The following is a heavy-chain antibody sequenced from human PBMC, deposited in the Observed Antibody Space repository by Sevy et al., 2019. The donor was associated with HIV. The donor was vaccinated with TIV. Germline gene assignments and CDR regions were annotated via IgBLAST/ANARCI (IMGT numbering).Heavy chain of an antibody. V-gene: IGHV4-59*01. D-gene: IGHD2-2*01. Sequence: SETLSLTCTVSGGSFSFYYWSWIRQPPGKGLESIGYIYYSGSTNYNPSLKSRVTISLDTSKNQFSLKLTSVTAADTAVYYCARVMTRPMPDVFDIWGQGTLVTVSS. J-gene: IGHJ3*02. CDR2: IYYSGST. CDR3: ARVMTRPMPDVFDI. CDR1: GGSFSFYY.